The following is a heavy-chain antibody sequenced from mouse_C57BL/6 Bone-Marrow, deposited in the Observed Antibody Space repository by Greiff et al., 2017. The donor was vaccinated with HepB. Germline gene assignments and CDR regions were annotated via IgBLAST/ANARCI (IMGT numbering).Heavy chain of an antibody. CDR2: IDPENGDT. D-gene: IGHD2-2*01. CDR1: GFNIKDDY. V-gene: IGHV14-4*01. J-gene: IGHJ4*01. Sequence: EVQLQQSGAELVRPGASVKLSCTASGFNIKDDYMHWVKQRPEQGLEWIGWIDPENGDTEYASKFQGKATITAETSANTAYLQLSSLTSEDTAVYYCTTEGYDGYYYAMDYWGQGTSVTVSS. CDR3: TTEGYDGYYYAMDY.